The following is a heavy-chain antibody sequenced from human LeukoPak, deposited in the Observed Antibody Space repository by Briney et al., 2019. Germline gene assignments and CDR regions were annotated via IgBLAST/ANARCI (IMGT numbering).Heavy chain of an antibody. CDR1: GFTFSSYS. CDR3: AREKDLPHFDY. D-gene: IGHD1-14*01. V-gene: IGHV3-48*04. J-gene: IGHJ4*02. CDR2: ISSSSSTI. Sequence: PGGSLRLSCAASGFTFSSYSMNWVRQAPGKGLEWVSYISSSSSTIYYADSVKGRFTISRDNAKNSLYLQMNSLRAEDTAVYYCAREKDLPHFDYWGQGTLVTVSS.